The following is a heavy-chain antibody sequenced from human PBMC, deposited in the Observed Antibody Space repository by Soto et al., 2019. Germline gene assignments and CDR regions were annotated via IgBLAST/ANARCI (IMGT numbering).Heavy chain of an antibody. J-gene: IGHJ4*02. V-gene: IGHV3-30*18. Sequence: QVQLVESGGGVVQPGRSLRLSCAASGFTFSSYGIHWVRQAPGKGLVWVAVISYDGSVKYYADSVKGRFTIFRDNSKNTLYLKMNSLRVEDTAEYYCAKGYNDDDNIRLGHDYSGQATMVTVSS. CDR2: ISYDGSVK. D-gene: IGHD3-16*01. CDR1: GFTFSSYG. CDR3: AKGYNDDDNIRLGHDY.